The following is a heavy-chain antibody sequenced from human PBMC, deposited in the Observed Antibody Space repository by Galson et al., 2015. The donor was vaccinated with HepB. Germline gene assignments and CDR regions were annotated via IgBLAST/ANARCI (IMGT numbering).Heavy chain of an antibody. D-gene: IGHD3-22*01. CDR3: ASSQGVSITMIVVVTGAFDI. CDR2: IIPIFGTA. Sequence: SVKVSCKASGGTFSSYAISWVRQAPGQGLEWMGGIIPIFGTANYAQKFQGRVTITADESTSTAYMELSSLRSEDTAVYYCASSQGVSITMIVVVTGAFDIWGQGTMVTVSS. V-gene: IGHV1-69*13. J-gene: IGHJ3*02. CDR1: GGTFSSYA.